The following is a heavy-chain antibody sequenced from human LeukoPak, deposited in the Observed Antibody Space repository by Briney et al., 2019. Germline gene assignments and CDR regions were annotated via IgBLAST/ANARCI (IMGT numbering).Heavy chain of an antibody. CDR3: ARDRNYDSSGYYAFDI. J-gene: IGHJ3*02. CDR2: IYYSGST. Sequence: KPSETLSLTCTVSGGSISSYYWSWIRQPPGKGLEWIGYIYYSGSTNYNPSLKSRVTISVDTSKNQFSLKLSSVTAADTAVYYCARDRNYDSSGYYAFDIWGQGTMVTVSS. V-gene: IGHV4-59*12. CDR1: GGSISSYY. D-gene: IGHD3-22*01.